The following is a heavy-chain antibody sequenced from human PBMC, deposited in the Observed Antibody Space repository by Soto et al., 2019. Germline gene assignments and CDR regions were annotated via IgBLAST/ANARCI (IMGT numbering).Heavy chain of an antibody. CDR2: IIPILGIA. Sequence: QVQLVQSGAEVKKPGSSVQVSCKASGGTFSSYTISWVRQAPGQGLAWMGSIIPILGIANYAQTFQGRVTITADKSTSTAYMELSSLRSENTAVYYCARDSCSVGSCYRLNQLAYWGQGTLVTVSS. V-gene: IGHV1-69*08. J-gene: IGHJ4*02. CDR1: GGTFSSYT. CDR3: ARDSCSVGSCYRLNQLAY. D-gene: IGHD2-15*01.